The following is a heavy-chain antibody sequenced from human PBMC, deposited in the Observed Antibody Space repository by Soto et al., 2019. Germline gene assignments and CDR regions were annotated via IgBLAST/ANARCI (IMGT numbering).Heavy chain of an antibody. CDR1: GFTFSTAG. D-gene: IGHD3-22*01. CDR3: TTDSHFTMKLVRFDY. Sequence: GGSLRLSCAASGFTFSTAGINWVRQAPGKGQEWVGRIKSKIDGGTTDFAAPVKGRFAISRDDSRNMVYFQMNSLEIEDSAVYYCTTDSHFTMKLVRFDYWGLGTLVTVSS. V-gene: IGHV3-15*07. J-gene: IGHJ4*01. CDR2: IKSKIDGGTT.